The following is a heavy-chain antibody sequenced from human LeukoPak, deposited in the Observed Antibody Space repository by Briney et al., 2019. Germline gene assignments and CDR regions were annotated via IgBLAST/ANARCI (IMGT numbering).Heavy chain of an antibody. CDR2: IYYSWST. D-gene: IGHD3-9*01. V-gene: IGHV4-31*11. J-gene: IGHJ4*02. CDR1: GGSISSGDYY. CDR3: ASLPRRGFDWLPVCY. Sequence: SQTLSLTCAVSGGSISSGDYYWSWIRQHPGKGLEWIGDIYYSWSTTYNPSLKSRVTISVDTSKNQFSLKLSSVTAADTAVYYCASLPRRGFDWLPVCYWGQGTLVTVSS.